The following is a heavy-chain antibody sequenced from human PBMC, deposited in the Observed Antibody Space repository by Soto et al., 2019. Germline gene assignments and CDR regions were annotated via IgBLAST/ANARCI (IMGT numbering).Heavy chain of an antibody. CDR2: IRQDGSEK. V-gene: IGHV3-7*01. Sequence: QAGGSLRLSCAASGFTFTSYWMGWVRQAPGKGLEWVANIRQDGSEKYYVDSVKGRFTISRDNAKNSLYLQMNSLRAEDTAVYHRARATSAMHIVAAYFDYWGQGTLVTVSS. D-gene: IGHD6-13*01. J-gene: IGHJ4*02. CDR1: GFTFTSYW. CDR3: ARATSAMHIVAAYFDY.